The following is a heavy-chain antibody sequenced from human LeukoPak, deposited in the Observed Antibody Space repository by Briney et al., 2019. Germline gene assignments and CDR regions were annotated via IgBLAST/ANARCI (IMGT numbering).Heavy chain of an antibody. CDR2: ISAYNGNT. CDR3: ARDIYGDYLFGMDV. CDR1: GYTFTSYG. Sequence: ASVKVSCKASGYTFTSYGISWVRQAPGQGLEWMGWISAYNGNTNYAQKLQGRVTMTTDTSTSTAYMELRSLRSDDTAVYYCARDIYGDYLFGMDVWAKGPRSPSP. J-gene: IGHJ6*02. V-gene: IGHV1-18*01. D-gene: IGHD4-17*01.